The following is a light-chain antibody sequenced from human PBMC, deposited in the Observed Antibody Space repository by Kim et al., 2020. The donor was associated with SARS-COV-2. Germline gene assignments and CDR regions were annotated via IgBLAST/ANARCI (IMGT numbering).Light chain of an antibody. CDR2: GKN. V-gene: IGLV3-19*01. J-gene: IGLJ2*01. CDR3: NSRDSSGNVV. Sequence: VALGQTVRITCQGDSLRSYYASWYQQMPGQAPVLVIYGKNNRPSGIPDRFSGSSSGNTASLTITGAQAEDEADYYCNSRDSSGNVVFGGGTQLTVL. CDR1: SLRSYY.